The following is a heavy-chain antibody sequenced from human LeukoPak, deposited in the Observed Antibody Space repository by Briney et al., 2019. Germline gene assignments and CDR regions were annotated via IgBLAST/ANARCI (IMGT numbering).Heavy chain of an antibody. CDR2: IIPIFGTA. CDR1: GGTFSSYA. V-gene: IGHV1-69*13. J-gene: IGHJ4*02. D-gene: IGHD4-17*01. Sequence: SVKVSCKAFGGTFSSYAISWVRQAPGQGLEWMGGIIPIFGTANYAQKFQGRVTITADESTSTAYMELSSLRSEDTAVYYCAREGVYGDYRGDPFDYWGQGTLVTVSS. CDR3: AREGVYGDYRGDPFDY.